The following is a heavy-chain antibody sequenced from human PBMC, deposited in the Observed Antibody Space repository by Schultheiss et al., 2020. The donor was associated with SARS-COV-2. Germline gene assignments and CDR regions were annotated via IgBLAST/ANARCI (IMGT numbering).Heavy chain of an antibody. CDR3: ARGGFLGSGSYDY. CDR2: IIPIFGTA. CDR1: GGTFSSYA. Sequence: SVKVSCKASGGTFSSYAISWVRQAPGQGLEWMGGIIPIFGTANYAQKFQGRVTMTEDTSTDTAYMELSRLRSDDTAVYYCARGGFLGSGSYDYWGQGTLVTVSS. J-gene: IGHJ4*02. V-gene: IGHV1-69*06. D-gene: IGHD3-10*01.